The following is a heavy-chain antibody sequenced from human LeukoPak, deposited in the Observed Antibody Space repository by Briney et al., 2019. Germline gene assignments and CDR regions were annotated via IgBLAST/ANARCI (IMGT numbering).Heavy chain of an antibody. V-gene: IGHV3-7*01. Sequence: GGSLRLSCAASGFSFSNSWMSWVRQAPGQGLEWVANINPDGSETSYVDSAKGRFTISRDNAKNSLFLQMNSLRVDDTAMYYCRTSAARGGMDAWAQGTTVTVSS. D-gene: IGHD6-13*01. J-gene: IGHJ6*02. CDR3: RTSAARGGMDA. CDR2: INPDGSET. CDR1: GFSFSNSW.